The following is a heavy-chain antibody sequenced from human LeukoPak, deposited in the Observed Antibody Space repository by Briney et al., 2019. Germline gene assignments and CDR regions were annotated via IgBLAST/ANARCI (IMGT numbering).Heavy chain of an antibody. CDR3: ASPIAVAGTLDY. J-gene: IGHJ4*02. D-gene: IGHD6-19*01. V-gene: IGHV3-30*04. CDR2: ISYDGSNK. Sequence: PGRSLRLSCAASGFTFSSYAMHWGRQAPGKGLEWVAVISYDGSNKYYADSVKGRFTISRDNSKNTLYLQMNSLRAEDTAVYYCASPIAVAGTLDYWGQGTLVTVSS. CDR1: GFTFSSYA.